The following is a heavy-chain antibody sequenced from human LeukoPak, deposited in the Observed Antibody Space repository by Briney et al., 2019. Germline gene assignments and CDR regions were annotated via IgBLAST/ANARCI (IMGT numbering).Heavy chain of an antibody. J-gene: IGHJ4*02. CDR2: IGGSDGFT. D-gene: IGHD2-15*01. CDR3: ARGSTPRYSVYFDY. V-gene: IGHV3-23*01. Sequence: GGSLRLSCAASGFTFSSYSMIWVRQAPGKGLELVSFIGGSDGFTYYGDAVKGRFTISRDNSMNTLSLQMNSLRAEDTAVYYCARGSTPRYSVYFDYWGQGALVTVSS. CDR1: GFTFSSYS.